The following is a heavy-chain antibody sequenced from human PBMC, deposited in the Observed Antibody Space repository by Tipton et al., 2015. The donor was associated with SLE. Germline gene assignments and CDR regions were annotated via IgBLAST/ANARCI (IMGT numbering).Heavy chain of an antibody. Sequence: TLSLTCAVSGYSIPSGDYWGWIRQPPGKGLEWVGSLYHRGSTYYNPSLKSRVTVSVETSKNEVSLKLNSVTASDTAVYYCVSGVGNTGRFHYWGQGALVTVSS. CDR2: LYHRGST. V-gene: IGHV4-38-2*01. J-gene: IGHJ4*02. CDR1: GYSIPSGDY. D-gene: IGHD1-14*01. CDR3: VSGVGNTGRFHY.